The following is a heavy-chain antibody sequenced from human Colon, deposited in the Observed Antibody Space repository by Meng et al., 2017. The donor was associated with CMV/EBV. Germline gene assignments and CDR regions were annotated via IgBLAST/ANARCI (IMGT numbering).Heavy chain of an antibody. D-gene: IGHD1-26*01. CDR1: GFTFSSYS. CDR3: ARDARGSYYFDY. Sequence: GESLKISCAASGFTFSSYSMNWVRQAPGKGLEWVSSISSSSYIYYADSVKGRFTISRDNAKNSLYLQMNSLRAEDTAVYYCARDARGSYYFDYWGQGTLVTVSS. CDR2: ISSSSYI. J-gene: IGHJ4*02. V-gene: IGHV3-21*01.